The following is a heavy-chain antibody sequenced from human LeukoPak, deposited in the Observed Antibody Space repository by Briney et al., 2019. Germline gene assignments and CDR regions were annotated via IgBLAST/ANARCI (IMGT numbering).Heavy chain of an antibody. J-gene: IGHJ6*02. CDR1: GFTFSSYA. V-gene: IGHV3-30-3*01. CDR2: ISYDGSNK. Sequence: PGGSLRLSCAASGFTFSSYAMHWVRQAPGKGLEWVAVISYDGSNKYYADSVKGRFTISRDNSKNTLYLQMNSLRAEDTAVYYCARDRLAAAGNYYYYGLDVWGQGTTVTVSS. D-gene: IGHD6-13*01. CDR3: ARDRLAAAGNYYYYGLDV.